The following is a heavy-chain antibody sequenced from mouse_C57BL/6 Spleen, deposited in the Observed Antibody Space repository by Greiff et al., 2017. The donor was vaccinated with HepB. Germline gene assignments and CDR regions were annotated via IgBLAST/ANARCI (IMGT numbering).Heavy chain of an antibody. CDR1: GYSFTDYN. J-gene: IGHJ4*01. V-gene: IGHV1-39*01. D-gene: IGHD1-1*01. CDR2: INPNYGTT. CDR3: ARDGTTLTSAMDY. Sequence: VQLQQSGPELVKPGASVKISCKSSGYSFTDYNMNWVKQSNGKSLEWIGVINPNYGTTSYNQKLKGKATLTVDQSSSTADMQHNSLTSEDSAVYYCARDGTTLTSAMDYWGQGTSVTVSS.